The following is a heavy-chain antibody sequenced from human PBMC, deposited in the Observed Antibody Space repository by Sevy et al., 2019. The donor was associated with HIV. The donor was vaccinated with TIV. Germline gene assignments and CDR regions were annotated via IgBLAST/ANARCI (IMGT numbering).Heavy chain of an antibody. Sequence: GSLRLSCAASGFTFSSYWISWVGQAPGKGLEWVANIMQDVSEKYYVNSVKGRFTISRDNAKNSLYLQMNSLIAEDTAVYYCARRMGRFYFDYWGQGTLVTVSS. V-gene: IGHV3-7*01. CDR3: ARRMGRFYFDY. CDR1: GFTFSSYW. CDR2: IMQDVSEK. J-gene: IGHJ4*02.